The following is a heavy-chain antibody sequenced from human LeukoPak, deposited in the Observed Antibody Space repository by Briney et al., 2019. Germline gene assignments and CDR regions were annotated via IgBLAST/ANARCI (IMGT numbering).Heavy chain of an antibody. V-gene: IGHV3-23*01. D-gene: IGHD3-10*01. CDR1: GFTFRSYV. Sequence: GGSLRLSCAASGFTFRSYVMNWVRQAPGKGLEWVSAISHSGDRTYYADSVKGRFTISRDNSKNILYLQMNGLRAEDTALYYCAKVVGIWIGEMFDAFDVWGHGTMVAVSS. CDR3: AKVVGIWIGEMFDAFDV. J-gene: IGHJ3*01. CDR2: ISHSGDRT.